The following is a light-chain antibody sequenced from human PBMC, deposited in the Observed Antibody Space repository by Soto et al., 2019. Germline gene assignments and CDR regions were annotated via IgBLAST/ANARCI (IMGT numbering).Light chain of an antibody. CDR1: SSDVSGYKY. Sequence: QSVLTQPASVSGSPGQSITISCTGTSSDVSGYKYVSWYQQHPGKAPKLIIYEVSNRPSGVSNRFSGSKSGNTASLTISGLQAEDEADYYCSSYTSSSTLVFGNGTKVTVL. V-gene: IGLV2-14*01. CDR2: EVS. J-gene: IGLJ1*01. CDR3: SSYTSSSTLV.